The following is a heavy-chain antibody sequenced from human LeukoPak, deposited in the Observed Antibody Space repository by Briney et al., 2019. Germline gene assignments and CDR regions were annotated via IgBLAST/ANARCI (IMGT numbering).Heavy chain of an antibody. Sequence: ASVKVSCKASRYTFTGYYIHWVRQAPGQGLEWMGWINPNNGVTNYAQKFQGRVTMTRDTSISTSYMEMSRLRSDDTAVYYCARVTLAATPMAPVDYWGQGTLVTVSS. CDR3: ARVTLAATPMAPVDY. D-gene: IGHD5-18*01. CDR2: INPNNGVT. CDR1: RYTFTGYY. J-gene: IGHJ4*02. V-gene: IGHV1-2*02.